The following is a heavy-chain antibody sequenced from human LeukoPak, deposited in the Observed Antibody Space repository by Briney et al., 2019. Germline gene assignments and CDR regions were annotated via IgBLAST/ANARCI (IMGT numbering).Heavy chain of an antibody. Sequence: SETLSLTCTVSGGSISSYYWSWIRQPAGKGLEWIGRIYTSGSTNYNPSLKSRVTMSVDTSKNQFSLKLSSVTAADTAVYYCARDYADIVVVVAAPGAFDIWGQGTMVTVSS. CDR3: ARDYADIVVVVAAPGAFDI. CDR1: GGSISSYY. J-gene: IGHJ3*02. CDR2: IYTSGST. D-gene: IGHD2-15*01. V-gene: IGHV4-4*07.